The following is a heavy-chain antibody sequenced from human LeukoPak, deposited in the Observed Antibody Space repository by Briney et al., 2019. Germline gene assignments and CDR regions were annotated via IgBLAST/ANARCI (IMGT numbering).Heavy chain of an antibody. Sequence: ASVKVSCKASGYTFTSYVISWVRQAPGQGLEWMGWISAYNGNTNYAQKLQGRVTMTTDTSTSTAYMELRSLRSDDTAVYYCARPLYSSSSMGFDYWGQGTLVTVSS. CDR2: ISAYNGNT. V-gene: IGHV1-18*01. CDR3: ARPLYSSSSMGFDY. D-gene: IGHD6-13*01. J-gene: IGHJ4*02. CDR1: GYTFTSYV.